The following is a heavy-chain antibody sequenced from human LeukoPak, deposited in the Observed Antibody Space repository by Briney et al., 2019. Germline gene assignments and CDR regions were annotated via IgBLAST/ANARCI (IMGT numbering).Heavy chain of an antibody. CDR1: GFTFSIYA. V-gene: IGHV3-23*01. Sequence: GRSLSLSCAPSGFTFSIYALSWVRPPPRDGLEWVSGISGSGAHTYHTNSVTGRLSTSRDNSKNTLYLQMNSLRAENTAVYYCAKWTREWLRFWPPPRLDYWGQGTLVTVSS. J-gene: IGHJ4*02. CDR2: ISGSGAHT. CDR3: AKWTREWLRFWPPPRLDY. D-gene: IGHD5-12*01.